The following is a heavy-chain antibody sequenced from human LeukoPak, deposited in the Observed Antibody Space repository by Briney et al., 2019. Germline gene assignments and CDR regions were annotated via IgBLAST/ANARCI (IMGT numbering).Heavy chain of an antibody. CDR3: ARGPSFGPIAAAGTSFRGLPLGY. CDR1: GYTFTSYA. J-gene: IGHJ4*02. Sequence: GASVKVSCKASGYTFTSYAMHWVRQAPGQRLEWMGWINAGNGNTEYSQKFQGRVTITRDTSASTAYMELSSLRSEDTAVYYCARGPSFGPIAAAGTSFRGLPLGYWGQGTLVTVSS. D-gene: IGHD6-13*01. V-gene: IGHV1-3*01. CDR2: INAGNGNT.